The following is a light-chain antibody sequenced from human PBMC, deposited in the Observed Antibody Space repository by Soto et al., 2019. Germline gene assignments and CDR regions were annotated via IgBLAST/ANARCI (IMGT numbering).Light chain of an antibody. Sequence: QSALTQPASVSGSPGQSITISCTGTSSDVGGYNYVSWYQQHPGKAPKLMIYEVSNRPSGVSNRFSGSKSGNTASLTISGLKAEDAADYYCSSYTSSSTPYVFGTGTKLTVL. CDR2: EVS. J-gene: IGLJ1*01. V-gene: IGLV2-14*01. CDR1: SSDVGGYNY. CDR3: SSYTSSSTPYV.